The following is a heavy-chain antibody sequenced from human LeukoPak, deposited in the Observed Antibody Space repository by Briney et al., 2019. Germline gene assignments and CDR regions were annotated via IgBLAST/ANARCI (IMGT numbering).Heavy chain of an antibody. CDR3: ESSWQAQMVQGRINRNTDTFPRKAYMQHMSLSSDDAAVDYGSIVGDACSCRGFCFDY. CDR1: GSTFASYG. CDR2: ISAYNGNT. J-gene: IGHJ4*02. Sequence: ASVKVSCKASGSTFASYGNRRDRQAPGQGLEWMGWISAYNGNTNYAQKLQGRVTMTTDTSTSTAYMEQRRLRSNATAAYYYESSWQAQMVQGRINRNTDTFPRKAYMQHMSLSSDDAAVDYGSIVGDACSCRGFCFDYWGQGPLVSVS. D-gene: IGHD1-14*01. V-gene: IGHV1-18*01.